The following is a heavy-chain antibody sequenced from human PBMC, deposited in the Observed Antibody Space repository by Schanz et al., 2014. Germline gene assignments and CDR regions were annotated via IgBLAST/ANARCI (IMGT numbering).Heavy chain of an antibody. D-gene: IGHD3-3*01. CDR3: ARSTYDFWSAFDY. CDR2: VYHSGVT. CDR1: GDSIGTYQ. V-gene: IGHV4-59*08. J-gene: IGHJ4*02. Sequence: QVQLQESGPGLVKPSETLSLTCTVSGDSIGTYQWSWIRQPPGKGLEWIGYVYHSGVTTYKSSLKRRVSITVEAIKPEFSLKLTSVPAADTAVYYCARSTYDFWSAFDYGGQGILVAVSS.